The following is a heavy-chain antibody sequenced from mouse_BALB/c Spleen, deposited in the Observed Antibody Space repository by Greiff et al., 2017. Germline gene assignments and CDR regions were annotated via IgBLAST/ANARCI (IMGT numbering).Heavy chain of an antibody. CDR3: ARGPSITTVVPFDY. V-gene: IGHV3-6*02. Sequence: EVQLQQSGPGLVKPSQSLSLTCSVTGYSITSGYYWNWIRQFPGNKLEWMGYISYDGSNNYNPSLKNRISITRDTSKNQFFLKLNSVTTEDTATYYCARGPSITTVVPFDYWGQGTTLTVSS. D-gene: IGHD1-1*01. CDR2: ISYDGSN. J-gene: IGHJ2*01. CDR1: GYSITSGYY.